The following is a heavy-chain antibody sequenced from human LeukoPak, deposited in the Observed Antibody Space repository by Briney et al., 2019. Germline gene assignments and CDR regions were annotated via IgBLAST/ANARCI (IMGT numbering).Heavy chain of an antibody. CDR3: ARAEYSEQQLVLDY. CDR1: GGSFSGYY. V-gene: IGHV4-31*11. Sequence: PSETLSLTCAVYGGSFSGYYWSWIRQHPGKGLEWIGYIYYSGSTYYNPSLKSRVTISVDTSKNQFSLKLSSVTAADTAVYYCARAEYSEQQLVLDYWGQGTLVTVSS. J-gene: IGHJ4*02. CDR2: IYYSGST. D-gene: IGHD6-13*01.